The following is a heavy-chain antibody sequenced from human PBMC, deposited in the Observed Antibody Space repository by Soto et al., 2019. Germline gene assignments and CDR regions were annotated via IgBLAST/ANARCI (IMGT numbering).Heavy chain of an antibody. CDR2: IFYSGSS. V-gene: IGHV4-59*01. CDR3: VRTGLGWFDP. J-gene: IGHJ5*02. CDR1: GGSISSYY. D-gene: IGHD7-27*01. Sequence: SETLSLTCTVSGGSISSYYWSWVRQPPGKGLEWIWYIFYSGSSNYNPSLKSPVTISVDASKNQFSLKLSSVTAADTAVYYCVRTGLGWFDPWGQGTLVTVSS.